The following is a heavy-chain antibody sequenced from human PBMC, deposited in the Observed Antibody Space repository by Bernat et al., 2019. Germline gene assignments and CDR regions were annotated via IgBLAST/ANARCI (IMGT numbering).Heavy chain of an antibody. CDR1: GFTFSNAW. Sequence: EVQLVESGGGLVKPGGSLRLSCAASGFTFSNAWMNWVRQAPGKGLEWVGRIKSKTDGGTTDYAAPVKGRFTISRDDSKNTLYLQMNSRKTEDTAVEDCTTEPIAAAGTRSDLDDGGQGTRVTGSA. V-gene: IGHV3-15*07. CDR2: IKSKTDGGTT. J-gene: IGHJ4*02. CDR3: TTEPIAAAGTRSDLDD. D-gene: IGHD6-13*01.